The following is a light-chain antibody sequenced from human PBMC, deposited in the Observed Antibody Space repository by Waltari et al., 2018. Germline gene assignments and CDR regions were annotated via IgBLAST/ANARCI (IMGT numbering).Light chain of an antibody. J-gene: IGKJ4*01. CDR3: QQRSKWPLT. V-gene: IGKV3-11*01. Sequence: DIVLTQSPATLSLSPGERATLSCRASQSMTTYLAWYQLKPGQAPRLLIYDASNRATGIPARFSGGGSGTDFTLTISNLEPEDSAVYYCQQRSKWPLTFGGGTKVEIK. CDR1: QSMTTY. CDR2: DAS.